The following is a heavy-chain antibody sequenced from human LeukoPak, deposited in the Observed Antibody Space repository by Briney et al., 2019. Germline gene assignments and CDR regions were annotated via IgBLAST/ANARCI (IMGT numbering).Heavy chain of an antibody. CDR2: ISSSGSYT. D-gene: IGHD6-19*01. CDR1: RFTLINYA. J-gene: IGHJ4*02. Sequence: GGALRLSRAASRFTLINYALSSVPQAPGKGVEWVSSISSSGSYTYYADSVKGRFTISRDNAKNSLYLQMNSLRAEDTAVYYCARDIHPHEWLVLLLWGQGTLVTVSS. V-gene: IGHV3-21*01. CDR3: ARDIHPHEWLVLLL.